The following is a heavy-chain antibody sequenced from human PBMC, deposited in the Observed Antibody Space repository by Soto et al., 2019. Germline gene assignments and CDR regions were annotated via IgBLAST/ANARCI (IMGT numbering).Heavy chain of an antibody. D-gene: IGHD3-3*01. Sequence: PSETLSLTCTVSGGSISSGDYYWSWIRQPPGKGLEWIGYIYYSGSTYYNPSLKSRVTISVDTSKNQFSLKLSSVTAADTAVYSCARDNILGILYGGMDVWGQGTTVTVSS. J-gene: IGHJ6*02. V-gene: IGHV4-30-4*01. CDR2: IYYSGST. CDR3: ARDNILGILYGGMDV. CDR1: GGSISSGDYY.